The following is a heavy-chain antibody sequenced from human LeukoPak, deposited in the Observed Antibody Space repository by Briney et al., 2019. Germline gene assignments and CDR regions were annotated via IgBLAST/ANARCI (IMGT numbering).Heavy chain of an antibody. V-gene: IGHV1-18*01. J-gene: IGHJ4*02. CDR3: ARGFPPRRQYDSSGYYSYYFDY. CDR2: IIAYNGNT. Sequence: ASVKVSCKASGYTFTSYGISWVRQAPGQGLEWMGWIIAYNGNTNYAQKLQGRVTMTTDTSTSTAYMELRSLRSDDTAVYYCARGFPPRRQYDSSGYYSYYFDYWGQGTLVTVSS. D-gene: IGHD3-22*01. CDR1: GYTFTSYG.